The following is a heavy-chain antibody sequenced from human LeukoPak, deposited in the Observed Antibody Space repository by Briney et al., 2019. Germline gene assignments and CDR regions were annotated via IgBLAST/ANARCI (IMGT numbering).Heavy chain of an antibody. CDR1: GYSFTSYW. D-gene: IGHD1-26*01. Sequence: GESLNISCKGSGYSFTSYWIGWVRQMPGKGLEWMGIIYPGDSDTRYSPSFQGQVTISADKSISTAYLQWSSLKASDTAMYYCARAYVQVGLSGPIDYWGQGTLVTVSS. CDR2: IYPGDSDT. CDR3: ARAYVQVGLSGPIDY. J-gene: IGHJ4*02. V-gene: IGHV5-51*01.